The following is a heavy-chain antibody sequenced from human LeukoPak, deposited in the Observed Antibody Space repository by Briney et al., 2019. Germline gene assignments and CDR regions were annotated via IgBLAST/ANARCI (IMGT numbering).Heavy chain of an antibody. Sequence: GGSLRLSCAASAFTFSNYGMHWVRQAPGKGLEWVAVISYDGSDKYYADSVKGRFTISRDNSKNTVFLQMNSLSTEDTAVYYCAKDISGGDCPDYWGQGTLVTVTS. CDR2: ISYDGSDK. V-gene: IGHV3-30*18. D-gene: IGHD2-21*02. CDR3: AKDISGGDCPDY. J-gene: IGHJ4*02. CDR1: AFTFSNYG.